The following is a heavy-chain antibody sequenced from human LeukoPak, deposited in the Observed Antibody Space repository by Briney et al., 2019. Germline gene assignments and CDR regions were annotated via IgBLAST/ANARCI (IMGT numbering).Heavy chain of an antibody. D-gene: IGHD6-19*01. CDR1: GFTFSSYG. CDR2: RWYDGSNK. V-gene: IGHV3-33*01. Sequence: GGSLRFSCAASGFTFSSYGMHWVRQAPAKGLEWVSARWYDGSNKYYADSVKGRFTISRDDSKNALYLQMNSLRAEDTAVYYCARDQAVNYYYGMDVWGKGTTVTVSS. CDR3: ARDQAVNYYYGMDV. J-gene: IGHJ6*04.